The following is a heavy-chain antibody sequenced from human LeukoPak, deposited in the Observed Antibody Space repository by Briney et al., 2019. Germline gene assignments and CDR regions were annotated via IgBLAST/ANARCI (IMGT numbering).Heavy chain of an antibody. J-gene: IGHJ3*01. CDR1: GFTVSSYG. Sequence: GGSLRLSCAASGFTVSSYGMTWVRQAPGKGLEWVSAFSATDGSAQYAESVKGRFTISRDSSKNSPYLQMNSLRDEDTVVYYCAKARIASAGTGAFDVWGQGTMVTVSS. D-gene: IGHD6-13*01. V-gene: IGHV3-23*01. CDR2: FSATDGSA. CDR3: AKARIASAGTGAFDV.